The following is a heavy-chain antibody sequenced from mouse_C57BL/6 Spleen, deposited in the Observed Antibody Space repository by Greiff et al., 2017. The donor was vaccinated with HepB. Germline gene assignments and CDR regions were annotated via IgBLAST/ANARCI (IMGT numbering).Heavy chain of an antibody. CDR1: GYTFTSYW. J-gene: IGHJ4*01. D-gene: IGHD2-4*01. V-gene: IGHV1-52*01. CDR2: IDPSDSET. CDR3: ARGDYDGGGMDD. Sequence: QVQLQQPGAELVRPGSSVKLSCKASGYTFTSYWMHWVKQRPIQGLEWIGNIDPSDSETHYNQKFKDKATLTVDKSSSTAYMQLSSLTSEDSAVYYCARGDYDGGGMDDWGQGTSVTVSS.